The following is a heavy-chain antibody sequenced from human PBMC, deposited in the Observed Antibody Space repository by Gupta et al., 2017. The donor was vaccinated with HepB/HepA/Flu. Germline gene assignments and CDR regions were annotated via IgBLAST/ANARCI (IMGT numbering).Heavy chain of an antibody. Sequence: EVQLVESGGGLVKPGGSLRLSCAASGFTFSNAWMSWVRQAPGKGLEWVGRIKSKTDGGTTDYAAPVKGRFTISRDDSKNTLYLQMNSLKTEDTAVYYCITGPGGYCSSTSCYTFDYWGQGTLVTVSS. D-gene: IGHD2-2*02. CDR1: GFTFSNAW. J-gene: IGHJ4*02. CDR3: ITGPGGYCSSTSCYTFDY. CDR2: IKSKTDGGTT. V-gene: IGHV3-15*01.